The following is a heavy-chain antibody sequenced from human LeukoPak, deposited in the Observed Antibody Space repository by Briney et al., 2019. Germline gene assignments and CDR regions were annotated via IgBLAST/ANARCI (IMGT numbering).Heavy chain of an antibody. Sequence: SETLSLTCTVSGGSISSYYWSWIRQPAGKGLEWIGRIYTSGSTNYNPSLKSRVTMSVDTSKNQFSLKLSSVTAADTAVYYCARGGGYDFWSGPKNWFDPWGQGTLVTVSS. J-gene: IGHJ5*02. CDR1: GGSISSYY. CDR3: ARGGGYDFWSGPKNWFDP. D-gene: IGHD3-3*01. CDR2: IYTSGST. V-gene: IGHV4-4*07.